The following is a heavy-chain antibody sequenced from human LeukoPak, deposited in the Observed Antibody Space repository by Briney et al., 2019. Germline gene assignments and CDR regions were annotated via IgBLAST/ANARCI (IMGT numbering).Heavy chain of an antibody. CDR3: ARDGDIVVVVAATYYFDY. CDR1: GFTFSSYS. Sequence: GGSLRLSCAAPGFTFSSYSMNWVRQAPGKGLEWVSSISSSSSYIYYADSVKGRFTISRDNAKNSLYLQMNSLRAEDTAVYYCARDGDIVVVVAATYYFDYWGQGTLVTVSS. D-gene: IGHD2-15*01. J-gene: IGHJ4*02. CDR2: ISSSSSYI. V-gene: IGHV3-21*01.